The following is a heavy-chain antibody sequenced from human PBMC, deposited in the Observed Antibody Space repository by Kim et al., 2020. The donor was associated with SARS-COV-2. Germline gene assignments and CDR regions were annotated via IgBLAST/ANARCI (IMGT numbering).Heavy chain of an antibody. V-gene: IGHV4-59*01. D-gene: IGHD3-10*01. CDR3: ARAYGSGSYYKRGYFDY. J-gene: IGHJ4*02. Sequence: LKSRVTISVDTSKNQFTLKLSSVTAADTAVDYCARAYGSGSYYKRGYFDYWGQGTLVTVSS.